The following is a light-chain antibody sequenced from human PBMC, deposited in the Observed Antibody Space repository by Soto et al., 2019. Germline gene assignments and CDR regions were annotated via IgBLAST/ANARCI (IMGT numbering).Light chain of an antibody. V-gene: IGKV1-39*01. CDR2: ATS. J-gene: IGKJ1*01. Sequence: DIQMTQSPSSLSASVGDRVTITCRASQSISQSLNWYQQKPGRAPKLLIHATSRLQSGVPSRFSGSGSGTDFTLTISSLQPEDSATYHCLQSFTSPWMFGQGTRV. CDR1: QSISQS. CDR3: LQSFTSPWM.